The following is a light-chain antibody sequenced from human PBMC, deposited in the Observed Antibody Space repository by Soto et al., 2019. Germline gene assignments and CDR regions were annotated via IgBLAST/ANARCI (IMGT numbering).Light chain of an antibody. Sequence: DIQLTQSPSFLSASIGDRVTITCRASQDFSNFLAWYQQKPGRAPKLLMYDASTLQSGVPSRFSGSGSGTEFTLTISSLQPEDFATYYCQQLYSLPLTFGGGTKVEIK. CDR3: QQLYSLPLT. CDR2: DAS. CDR1: QDFSNF. V-gene: IGKV1-9*01. J-gene: IGKJ4*01.